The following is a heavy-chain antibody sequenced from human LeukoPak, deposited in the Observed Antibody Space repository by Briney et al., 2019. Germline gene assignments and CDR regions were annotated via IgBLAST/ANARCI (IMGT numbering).Heavy chain of an antibody. V-gene: IGHV4-31*03. J-gene: IGHJ4*02. CDR2: IYYSGST. D-gene: IGHD3-10*01. Sequence: SETLSLTCTVSGGSISSGGYYWSWIRQHPGKGLEWIGYIYYSGSTYYNPSLKSRVTISVDTSKNQFSLKLSSVTAADTAVYYCARGMGLLWFRELSGYFDYWGQGTLVTVSS. CDR1: GGSISSGGYY. CDR3: ARGMGLLWFRELSGYFDY.